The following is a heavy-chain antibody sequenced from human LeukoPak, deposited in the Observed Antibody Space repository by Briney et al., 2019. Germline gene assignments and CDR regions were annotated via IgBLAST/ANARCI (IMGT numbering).Heavy chain of an antibody. V-gene: IGHV1-46*01. D-gene: IGHD4-17*01. CDR1: GYTFTNYY. CDR2: INPSDGGT. J-gene: IGHJ6*02. CDR3: ARDTRTMTAVTRGQHYYYGLDV. Sequence: ASVKVSCKASGYTFTNYYLHSVRQAPGHGLEWVAIINPSDGGTYYEQKLQGRVTVTRDTSTSTVYMELSSLRSEDTAVYYCARDTRTMTAVTRGQHYYYGLDVWGQGTTVTVSS.